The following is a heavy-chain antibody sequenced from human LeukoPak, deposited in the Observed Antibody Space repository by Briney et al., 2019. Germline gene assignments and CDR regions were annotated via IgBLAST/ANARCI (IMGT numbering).Heavy chain of an antibody. J-gene: IGHJ5*02. D-gene: IGHD3-22*01. CDR2: IYYSGST. V-gene: IGHV4-31*03. CDR3: ATKEPYYYDSSGYYSS. CDR1: GGSIISGGYY. Sequence: SETLSLTCTVSGGSIISGGYYWSGIRQHPGKGLEWIGYIYYSGSTYYNPSPKSRVTISVDTSKTKFSLKLSSVTAADTAVHSCATKEPYYYDSSGYYSSSGQGTLVTVSS.